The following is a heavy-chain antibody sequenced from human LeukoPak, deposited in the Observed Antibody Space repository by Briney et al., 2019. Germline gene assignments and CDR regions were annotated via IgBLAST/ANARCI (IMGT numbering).Heavy chain of an antibody. V-gene: IGHV3-48*01. CDR1: GFTFSSYS. CDR2: ISSSSRTI. Sequence: GGSLRLSCAASGFTFSSYSMNWVRQAPGKGLEWVSSISSSSRTIYYADSVKGRFTISRDNAKNSLYLQMNSLRAEDTAIYYCARQSGTMVTTRFDYWGQGTLVTVSS. J-gene: IGHJ4*02. D-gene: IGHD4-17*01. CDR3: ARQSGTMVTTRFDY.